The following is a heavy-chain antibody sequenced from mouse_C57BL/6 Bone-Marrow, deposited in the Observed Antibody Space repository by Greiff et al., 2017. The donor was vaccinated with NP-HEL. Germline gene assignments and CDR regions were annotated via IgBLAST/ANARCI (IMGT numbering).Heavy chain of an antibody. CDR2: IYPGSGST. J-gene: IGHJ1*03. CDR1: GYTFTSYW. V-gene: IGHV1-55*01. CDR3: ARGRITTVVHWYFDV. Sequence: LQQPGAELVKPGASVKMSCKASGYTFTSYWITWVKQRPGQGLEWIGDIYPGSGSTNYNEKFKSKATLTVDTSSSTAYMQLSSLTSEDSAVYYCARGRITTVVHWYFDVWGTGTTVTVSS. D-gene: IGHD1-1*01.